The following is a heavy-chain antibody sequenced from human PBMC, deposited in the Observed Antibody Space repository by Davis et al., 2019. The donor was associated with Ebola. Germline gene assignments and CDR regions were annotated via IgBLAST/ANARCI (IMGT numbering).Heavy chain of an antibody. J-gene: IGHJ6*02. Sequence: HTGGSLRLSCAASGFTFSSYWMHWVRQAPGKGLVWVSRINSDGSSTSYADSVKGRFTISRDNSKNTLYLQMNSLRAEDTAVYYCARDFRSATRGYYYYYGMDVWGQGTTVTVSS. D-gene: IGHD3-10*01. CDR1: GFTFSSYW. CDR3: ARDFRSATRGYYYYYGMDV. CDR2: INSDGSST. V-gene: IGHV3-74*01.